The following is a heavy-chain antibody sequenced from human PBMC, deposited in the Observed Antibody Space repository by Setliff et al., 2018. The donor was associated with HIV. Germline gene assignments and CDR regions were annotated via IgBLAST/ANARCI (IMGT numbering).Heavy chain of an antibody. J-gene: IGHJ3*02. CDR2: IHYSGSN. V-gene: IGHV4-38-2*02. CDR1: GYSISSGYH. D-gene: IGHD3-10*01. CDR3: ARLDDSGSYYENAFDI. Sequence: LSLTCTVSGYSISSGYHWGWIRQSPGKGLQWIGTIHYSGSNVYSPSFKSRVSMSIDTSNDQFSLKLRSVTAADRAVYYCARLDDSGSYYENAFDIWGQGTTVTVSS.